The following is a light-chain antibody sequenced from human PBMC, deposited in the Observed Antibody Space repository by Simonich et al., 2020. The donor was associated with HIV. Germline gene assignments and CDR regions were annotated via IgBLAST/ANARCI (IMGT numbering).Light chain of an antibody. CDR2: GAS. V-gene: IGKV3-15*01. Sequence: EIVMTQSPATLSVSPGERATLSCRASQSVSINLAWYQQNPGQAPRLLLYGASTRATGIPARFSGSGSGTELTLTISSLQSEDFAVYYCQQYNNWPRTFGQGTKVEIK. CDR3: QQYNNWPRT. CDR1: QSVSIN. J-gene: IGKJ1*01.